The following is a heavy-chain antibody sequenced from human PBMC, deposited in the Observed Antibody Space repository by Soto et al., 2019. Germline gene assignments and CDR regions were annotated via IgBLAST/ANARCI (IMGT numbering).Heavy chain of an antibody. CDR2: IYYSGST. D-gene: IGHD2-2*01. Sequence: QVQLQESGPGLVKPSETLSLTCTVSGGSVSSGSYYWSWIRQPPGKGLEWIGYIYYSGSTNYNPSLKSRVTISVDTSTNQFSLKLSSVTAADTAVYYCASQDIVVVPAAMYGMDVWGQGTTVTVSS. V-gene: IGHV4-61*01. CDR1: GGSVSSGSYY. J-gene: IGHJ6*02. CDR3: ASQDIVVVPAAMYGMDV.